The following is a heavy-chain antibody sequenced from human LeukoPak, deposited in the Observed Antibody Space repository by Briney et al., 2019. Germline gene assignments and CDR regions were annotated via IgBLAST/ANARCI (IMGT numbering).Heavy chain of an antibody. J-gene: IGHJ4*02. CDR2: IWYDGSNK. CDR1: GFTFSSYG. V-gene: IGHV3-33*01. CDR3: ARSSAAGFFDY. D-gene: IGHD6-13*01. Sequence: GRSLRLSCAASGFTFSSYGMHWVRQAPGKGLEWVAVIWYDGSNKYYADSVKGRFTISRDNSKNTLYLQMNSLRAEDTAVYYCARSSAAGFFDYWGQGTLVTASS.